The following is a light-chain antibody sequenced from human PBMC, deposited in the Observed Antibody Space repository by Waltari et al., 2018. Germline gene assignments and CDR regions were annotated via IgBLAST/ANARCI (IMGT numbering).Light chain of an antibody. CDR1: QGISNP. J-gene: IGKJ1*01. CDR2: AAT. CDR3: QQGNNFPPT. Sequence: DIQMTQSPSSVSASVGDRVTITCRASQGISNPLAWYKQKPGKAPKFLIYAATTLQSGVPSRFSGSGSGTEFTLTISDLQPEDFATYFCQQGNNFPPTFGQGTEVEI. V-gene: IGKV1-12*01.